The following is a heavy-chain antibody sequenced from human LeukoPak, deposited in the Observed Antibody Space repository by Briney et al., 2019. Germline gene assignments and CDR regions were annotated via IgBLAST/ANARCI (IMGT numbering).Heavy chain of an antibody. D-gene: IGHD2-15*01. Sequence: GGSLRLSCAASGFTFSDYYMSWIRQAPGKGLEWVSYISSSGSTIYYADSVKGRFTISRDNAKNSLYLQMNSLRAEDTAVYYCARLSGGSCQWCYYYYYMDVWGKGTTVTVSS. V-gene: IGHV3-11*04. J-gene: IGHJ6*03. CDR2: ISSSGSTI. CDR1: GFTFSDYY. CDR3: ARLSGGSCQWCYYYYYMDV.